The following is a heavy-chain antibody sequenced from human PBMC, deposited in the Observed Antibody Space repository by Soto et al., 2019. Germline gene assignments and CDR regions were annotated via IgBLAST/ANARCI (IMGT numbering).Heavy chain of an antibody. CDR1: GYTFTRYG. CDR2: INTYNGNT. Sequence: QVQLVQSGAEVKNPGASVKVSCKASGYTFTRYGIGWARQAPGQGLEWMGWINTYNGNTNYAQNVQGGVTLTTDTSTSTAYMELRSLRSNVTAIYYCAMVDVYVTPSPQDVWGQGTTVIVSS. D-gene: IGHD3-16*01. V-gene: IGHV1-18*01. J-gene: IGHJ6*02. CDR3: AMVDVYVTPSPQDV.